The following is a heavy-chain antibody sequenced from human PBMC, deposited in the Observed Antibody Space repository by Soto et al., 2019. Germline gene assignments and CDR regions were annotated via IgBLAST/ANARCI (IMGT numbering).Heavy chain of an antibody. V-gene: IGHV3-23*01. J-gene: IGHJ4*02. CDR3: AKASGKSYPETLVFDS. D-gene: IGHD1-26*01. CDR1: GFTFNNYA. CDR2: ITNDGGDT. Sequence: PGGSLRLSCAASGFTFNNYAMTWVRQAPGEGLEWVAVITNDGGDTLHADSVKGRFTIFRDNSKNTLFLQMISMRPEDTAIYYCAKASGKSYPETLVFDSWGQGTRVTVSS.